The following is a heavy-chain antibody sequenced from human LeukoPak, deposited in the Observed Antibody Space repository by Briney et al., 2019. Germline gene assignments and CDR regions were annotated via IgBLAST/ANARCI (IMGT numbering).Heavy chain of an antibody. CDR1: GFTFSSYA. J-gene: IGHJ4*02. CDR3: ARDSIGYSYARHPYYFDY. V-gene: IGHV3-23*01. CDR2: ISGSGGST. Sequence: GGSLRLSCAASGFTFSSYAMSWVRQAPGKGLEWVSAISGSGGSTYYADSVKGRFTISRDNAKNSLYLQMNSPRAEDTAVYYCARDSIGYSYARHPYYFDYWGQGTLVTVSS. D-gene: IGHD5-18*01.